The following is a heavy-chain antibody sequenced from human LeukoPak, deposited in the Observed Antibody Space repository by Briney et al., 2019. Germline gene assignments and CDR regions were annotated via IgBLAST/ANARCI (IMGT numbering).Heavy chain of an antibody. Sequence: PGGSLRLSCAASGFTFGTYAMSWVRQAPGKGLEWVSLIYTDGNTYYSDSVKGRFTISRDNSKNTVYLQMNNLRADDTAVYYCASLAYYYFDYWGQGTLVTVSS. CDR1: GFTFGTYA. CDR2: IYTDGNT. J-gene: IGHJ4*02. CDR3: ASLAYYYFDY. D-gene: IGHD2-8*01. V-gene: IGHV3-23*03.